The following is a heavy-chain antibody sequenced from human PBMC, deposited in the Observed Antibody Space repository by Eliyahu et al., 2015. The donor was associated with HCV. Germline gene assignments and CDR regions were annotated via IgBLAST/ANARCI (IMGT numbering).Heavy chain of an antibody. Sequence: EXQLVQSGAEVKKPGXSLKISXXGSGYIFSNYWIGWVRQXPGKGLEWMGIILPGGSDTRYNPAFQGQVTISADKSITTAYLQWNSLKASDTAMYYCARRRAPFDSWGQGTLVTVSS. CDR2: ILPGGSDT. CDR1: GYIFSNYW. J-gene: IGHJ4*02. CDR3: ARRRAPFDS. V-gene: IGHV5-51*01.